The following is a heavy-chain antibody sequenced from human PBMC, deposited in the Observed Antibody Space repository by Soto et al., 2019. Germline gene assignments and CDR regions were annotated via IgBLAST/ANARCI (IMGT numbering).Heavy chain of an antibody. V-gene: IGHV3-48*02. Sequence: GGALILSCVASGFTFSSYSMNWVLQAPGKGLEWVSYISSSSSTIYYADSVKGRFTISRDNAKNSLYLQMNSLRDEDTAVYYCASSPGVFWVGTYTYYYGMYIYCQGATVRVSS. D-gene: IGHD3-16*01. CDR3: ASSPGVFWVGTYTYYYGMYI. J-gene: IGHJ6*02. CDR2: ISSSSSTI. CDR1: GFTFSSYS.